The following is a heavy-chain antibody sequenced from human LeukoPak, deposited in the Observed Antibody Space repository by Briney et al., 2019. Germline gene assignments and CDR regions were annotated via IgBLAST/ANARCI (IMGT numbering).Heavy chain of an antibody. CDR1: GFTFSSYA. Sequence: PGGSLRLSCAASGFTFSSYAIHWVRQAPGKGLEWVAVISYGGSNKYYADSVKGRFTISRDNSKNTLYLQMNSLRAEDTAVYYCARGPPSFEYYYDLGYFQHWGQGTLVTVSS. CDR3: ARGPPSFEYYYDLGYFQH. V-gene: IGHV3-30-3*01. CDR2: ISYGGSNK. J-gene: IGHJ1*01. D-gene: IGHD3-22*01.